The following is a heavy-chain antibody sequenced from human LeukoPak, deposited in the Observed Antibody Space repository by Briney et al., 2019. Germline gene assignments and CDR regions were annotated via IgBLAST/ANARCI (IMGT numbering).Heavy chain of an antibody. CDR3: ARDSGTTGEVKFDP. Sequence: ASVKVSCKASGYIFTSYYMHWVRQAPGQGLEWMGGIIPIFGTANYAQKFQGRVTITADESTSTAYMELSSLRSEDTAVYYCARDSGTTGEVKFDPWGQGTLVTVSS. CDR1: GYIFTSYY. D-gene: IGHD3-10*01. J-gene: IGHJ5*02. CDR2: IIPIFGTA. V-gene: IGHV1-69*13.